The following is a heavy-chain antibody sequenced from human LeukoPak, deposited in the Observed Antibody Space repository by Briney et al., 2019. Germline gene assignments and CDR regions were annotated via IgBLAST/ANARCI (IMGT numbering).Heavy chain of an antibody. V-gene: IGHV3-30-3*01. J-gene: IGHJ4*02. CDR1: GFTFSSYA. Sequence: PGRSLRLSCAASGFTFSSYAMHWVRQAPGKGLEWVAVISYDGSNKYYADSVKGRFTISRDNSKNTLYLQMNSLRAEDTAVYYCARHHSEEWEHTWGFDYWGQGILVTVSS. CDR2: ISYDGSNK. CDR3: ARHHSEEWEHTWGFDY. D-gene: IGHD1-26*01.